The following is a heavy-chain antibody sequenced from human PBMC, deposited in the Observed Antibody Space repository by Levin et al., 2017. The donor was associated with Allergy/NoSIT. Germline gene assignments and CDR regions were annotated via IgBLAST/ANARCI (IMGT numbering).Heavy chain of an antibody. Sequence: SCTVSGASLTSNLHFWSWIRQPAGKGLEWIGRLHTSGDTNYNPSLKSRVTISMDLSKKQFFLKLSSVTAADTAVYYCARGTSSTYNWLDPWGQGTLVTVSS. J-gene: IGHJ5*02. D-gene: IGHD2-2*01. CDR2: LHTSGDT. CDR3: ARGTSSTYNWLDP. CDR1: GASLTSNLHF. V-gene: IGHV4-61*02.